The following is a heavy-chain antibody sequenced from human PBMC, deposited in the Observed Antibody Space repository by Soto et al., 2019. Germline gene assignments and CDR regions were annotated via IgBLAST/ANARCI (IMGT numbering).Heavy chain of an antibody. Sequence: SETLSLTCTVSGGSISSYYWSWIRQPPGKGLEWIGYIYNSGSTNYNPSLKSRVTISEDTSKNQFSLKLNSVTAADTAVYYCARDRYDFWSGYCPGYYYGMDVWGQGTTVTVSS. CDR1: GGSISSYY. D-gene: IGHD3-3*01. J-gene: IGHJ6*02. CDR2: IYNSGST. V-gene: IGHV4-59*01. CDR3: ARDRYDFWSGYCPGYYYGMDV.